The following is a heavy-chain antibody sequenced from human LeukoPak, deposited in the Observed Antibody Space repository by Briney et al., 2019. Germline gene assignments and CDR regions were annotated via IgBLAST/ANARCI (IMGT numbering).Heavy chain of an antibody. V-gene: IGHV4-59*01. CDR1: GGSISSDF. Sequence: SETLSLTCNVSGGSISSDFWSWIRQPSGKGLEWIGYIYYSGSTNYNPSLKSRVTMSVDTSKNQFSLKVTSVTAADTAVYFCARDRGISGSYYPFDYWGQGTLVTVSS. D-gene: IGHD3-10*01. CDR3: ARDRGISGSYYPFDY. CDR2: IYYSGST. J-gene: IGHJ4*02.